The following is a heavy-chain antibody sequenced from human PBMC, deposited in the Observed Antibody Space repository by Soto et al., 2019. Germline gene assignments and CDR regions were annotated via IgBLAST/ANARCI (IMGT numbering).Heavy chain of an antibody. D-gene: IGHD3-3*01. CDR3: AKEPKTYYDFWSGYYYFDY. V-gene: IGHV3-23*01. CDR1: GFTFSSYA. J-gene: IGHJ4*02. CDR2: ISGSGGST. Sequence: GGSLRLSCAASGFTFSSYAMSWVRQAPGKGLEWVSAISGSGGSTYYADSVKGRFTIFRDNSKNTLYLQMNSLRAEDTAVYYCAKEPKTYYDFWSGYYYFDYWGQGTLVTVSS.